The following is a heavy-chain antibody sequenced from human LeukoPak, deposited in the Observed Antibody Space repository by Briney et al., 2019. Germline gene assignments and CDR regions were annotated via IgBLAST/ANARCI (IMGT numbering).Heavy chain of an antibody. CDR3: AKDLEITNFDWLYALHYYYYMDV. CDR1: GFTFSSYG. D-gene: IGHD3-9*01. J-gene: IGHJ6*03. CDR2: IRYDGSNK. V-gene: IGHV3-30*02. Sequence: PGGSLRLSCTASGFTFSSYGMHWVRQAPGKGLEWVAFIRYDGSNKYYADSVKGRFTISRDNSKNTLYLQMNSLRAEGTAVYYCAKDLEITNFDWLYALHYYYYMDVWGKGTTVTISS.